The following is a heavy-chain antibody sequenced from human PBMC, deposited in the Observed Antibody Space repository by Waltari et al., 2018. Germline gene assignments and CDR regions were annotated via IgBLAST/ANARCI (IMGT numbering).Heavy chain of an antibody. CDR1: GGSINNYF. J-gene: IGHJ3*01. D-gene: IGHD1-26*01. CDR2: IYHSGNT. Sequence: QVQVQESGPGLVKPSESLSPTCPVSGGSINNYFWSWIRQPPGRALECVAYIYHSGNTNCNPSLNSRVTISEDTSENQFSLKLNSVTAADTAVYYCARVGGTYGNSFDLWGEGIMVTVSS. CDR3: ARVGGTYGNSFDL. V-gene: IGHV4-59*01.